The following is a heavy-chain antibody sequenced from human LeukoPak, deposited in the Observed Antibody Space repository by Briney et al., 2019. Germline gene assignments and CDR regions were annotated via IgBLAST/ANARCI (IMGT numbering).Heavy chain of an antibody. J-gene: IGHJ4*02. Sequence: SVTVSCKASGFTFTSSATQWVRQARGQRLEWIGWIVVGSGNTNYAQKFQERVTITRDMSTSTAYMELSSLRSEDTAVYYCAAGGYSSGWYPPRFDYWGQGTLVTVSS. CDR2: IVVGSGNT. D-gene: IGHD6-19*01. CDR3: AAGGYSSGWYPPRFDY. CDR1: GFTFTSSA. V-gene: IGHV1-58*02.